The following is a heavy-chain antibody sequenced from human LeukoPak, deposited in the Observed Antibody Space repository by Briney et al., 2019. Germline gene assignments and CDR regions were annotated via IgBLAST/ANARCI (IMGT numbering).Heavy chain of an antibody. Sequence: ASVTVSCKASGGTFSSYAISWVRQAPGQGLEWMGGIIPIFGTANYAQKFQGRVTITADESTSTAYMELSSLRSEDTAVYYCARGNVDTAMVIDYWGQGTLVTVSS. CDR3: ARGNVDTAMVIDY. V-gene: IGHV1-69*13. D-gene: IGHD5-18*01. CDR1: GGTFSSYA. J-gene: IGHJ4*02. CDR2: IIPIFGTA.